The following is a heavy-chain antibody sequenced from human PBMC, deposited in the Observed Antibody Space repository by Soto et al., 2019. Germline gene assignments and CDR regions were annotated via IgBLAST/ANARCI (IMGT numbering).Heavy chain of an antibody. V-gene: IGHV4-4*02. D-gene: IGHD2-15*01. CDR2: IYHSGTT. CDR1: GDSISSHIW. J-gene: IGHJ4*02. CDR3: AREDYGGNAN. Sequence: QVQLQESGPGLVKPSGTLSLTCAVSGDSISSHIWWSWVRQSPGKGLEWLGNIYHSGTTNYNPSLTSRVTISVDKSNNQFSLKVTSVTAADTAVYYCAREDYGGNANWGQGTLVTVSS.